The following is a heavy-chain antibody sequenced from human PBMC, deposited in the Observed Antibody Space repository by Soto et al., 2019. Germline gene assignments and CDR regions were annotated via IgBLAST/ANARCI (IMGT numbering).Heavy chain of an antibody. V-gene: IGHV3-21*01. J-gene: IGHJ6*02. CDR1: GFTFSSYS. CDR3: ARVFGIAAAGNADYYYGMDV. Sequence: GGSLRLSCAASGFTFSSYSMNWVRQAPGKGLKWVSSISISSSYIYYANSVKGRFTISRDNAKNSLYLQMNSLRAEDTAVYYCARVFGIAAAGNADYYYGMDVWGQGTTVTVSS. CDR2: ISISSSYI. D-gene: IGHD6-13*01.